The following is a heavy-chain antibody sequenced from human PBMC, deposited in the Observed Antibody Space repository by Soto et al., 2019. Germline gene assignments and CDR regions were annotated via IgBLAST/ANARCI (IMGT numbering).Heavy chain of an antibody. CDR3: AKGATFYY. V-gene: IGHV3-30-3*01. J-gene: IGHJ4*02. Sequence: QVQLVESGGGVVQPGRSLRLSCAASGFTFSSYAIHWVRQAPGKGLEWVAVMSYDGSHKYYAESAKGRFTVSRNNSKNTRYLQMNSLSGEDTAVYYCAKGATFYYWGQGTLVTVSS. CDR1: GFTFSSYA. CDR2: MSYDGSHK.